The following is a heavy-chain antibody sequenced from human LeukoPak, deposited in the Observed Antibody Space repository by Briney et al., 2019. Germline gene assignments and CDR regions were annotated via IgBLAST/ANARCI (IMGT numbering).Heavy chain of an antibody. CDR3: ARPHRIGNNCSGGSCYSSIAVADPYYGMDV. V-gene: IGHV1-69*04. CDR2: IIPILGIA. J-gene: IGHJ6*02. CDR1: GGTFSSYA. D-gene: IGHD2-15*01. Sequence: ASVKVSCKASGGTFSSYAISWVRQAPGQGLEWMGRIIPILGIANYAQKFQGRVTITADKSTSTAYMELSSLRSEDTAVYYCARPHRIGNNCSGGSCYSSIAVADPYYGMDVWGQGTTVTVSS.